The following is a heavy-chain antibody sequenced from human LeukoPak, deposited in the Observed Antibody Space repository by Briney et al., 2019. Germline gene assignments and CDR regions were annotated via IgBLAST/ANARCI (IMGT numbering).Heavy chain of an antibody. CDR2: IYYSGST. CDR1: GGSISSYY. V-gene: IGHV4-59*01. CDR3: ARLDSSEISSDGWFDP. D-gene: IGHD6-25*01. J-gene: IGHJ5*02. Sequence: PSETLSLTCTVSGGSISSYYWSWIRQPPGKGLEWIGYIYYSGSTNYNPSLKSRVTISVDTSKNQFSLKLSSVTAADTAVYYCARLDSSEISSDGWFDPWGQGTLVTFSS.